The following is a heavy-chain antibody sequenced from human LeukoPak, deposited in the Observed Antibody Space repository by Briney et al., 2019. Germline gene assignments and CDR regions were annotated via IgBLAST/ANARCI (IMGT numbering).Heavy chain of an antibody. CDR1: GGSISSYY. V-gene: IGHV4-4*07. CDR2: IYTSGST. Sequence: NPSETLSLTCTVSGGSISSYYWSWNRQPAGKGLEWIGRIYTSGSTNYNPSLKSRVTMSVDTSKNQFSLKLSSVTAADTAVYYCARDWAGYCSGGSCYLVAFDIWGQGTMVTVSS. J-gene: IGHJ3*02. D-gene: IGHD2-15*01. CDR3: ARDWAGYCSGGSCYLVAFDI.